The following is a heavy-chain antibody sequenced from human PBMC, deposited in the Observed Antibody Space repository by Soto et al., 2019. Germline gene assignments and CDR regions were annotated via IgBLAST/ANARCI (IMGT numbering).Heavy chain of an antibody. CDR2: IIPIFGTA. D-gene: IGHD3-22*01. CDR1: GGTFSSYS. J-gene: IGHJ4*02. Sequence: SVKVSCKASGGTFSSYSISWVRQAPGQGLEWMGGIIPIFGTANYAQKFQGRVTITADESTSTAYMELSSLRSEDTAVYYCAIEHSSSPPYYPIGYWGQGTLVTVSS. CDR3: AIEHSSSPPYYPIGY. V-gene: IGHV1-69*13.